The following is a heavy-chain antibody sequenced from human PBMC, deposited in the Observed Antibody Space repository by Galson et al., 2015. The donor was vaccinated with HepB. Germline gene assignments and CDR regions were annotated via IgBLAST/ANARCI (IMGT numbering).Heavy chain of an antibody. Sequence: SLRLSCAASGFTFSSYAMHWVRQAPGKGLEWVAVISYDGSNKYYADSVKGRFTISRDNSKNTLYLQMNSLRAEDTAVYYCARDGAAVYSSSWSSVDYWGQGTLVTVSS. CDR1: GFTFSSYA. V-gene: IGHV3-30-3*01. CDR3: ARDGAAVYSSSWSSVDY. CDR2: ISYDGSNK. J-gene: IGHJ4*02. D-gene: IGHD6-13*01.